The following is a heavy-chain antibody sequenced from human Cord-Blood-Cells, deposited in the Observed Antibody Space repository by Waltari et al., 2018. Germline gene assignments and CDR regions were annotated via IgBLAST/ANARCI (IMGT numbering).Heavy chain of an antibody. J-gene: IGHJ5*02. Sequence: QVQLQESGPGLVKPSETLSLTCTVSGYSISSGYYWGWIRQPPGRGLEWIGSIYHSGRTYYTPSLKSRVTIAVATTKNQFSLKLGAVAAADTAVYYWARVRWDSSSWYGIDPWGQGTLVTVSS. D-gene: IGHD6-13*01. V-gene: IGHV4-38-2*02. CDR3: ARVRWDSSSWYGIDP. CDR1: GYSISSGYY. CDR2: IYHSGRT.